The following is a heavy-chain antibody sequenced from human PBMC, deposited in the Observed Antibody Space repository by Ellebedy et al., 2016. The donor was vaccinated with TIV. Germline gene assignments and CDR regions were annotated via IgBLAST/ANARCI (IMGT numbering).Heavy chain of an antibody. CDR3: ARVNGYFDH. Sequence: MPSETLSLTCAVSGASISTHYWSWIRQPPGKGLEWIGYISYSGSTIYNPSLKSRITISLDTSKNRFSLKLTSVTAADTAVYSCARVNGYFDHWGQGTLVTVSS. D-gene: IGHD2-8*01. J-gene: IGHJ4*02. CDR2: ISYSGST. CDR1: GASISTHY. V-gene: IGHV4-59*11.